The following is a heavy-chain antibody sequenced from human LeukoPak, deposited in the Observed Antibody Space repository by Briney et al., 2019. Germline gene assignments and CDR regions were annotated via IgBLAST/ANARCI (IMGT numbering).Heavy chain of an antibody. Sequence: GESLKISCAASGFTFSSYWMSWVRQAPGKGLEWMANMKYDGSEKYYVDSVKGRFTISRDNAKNSLYLQMNSLRAEDTAVYYCARNIEAAGLFLDYWGQGTLVTVSS. D-gene: IGHD6-13*01. CDR3: ARNIEAAGLFLDY. CDR1: GFTFSSYW. V-gene: IGHV3-7*01. J-gene: IGHJ4*02. CDR2: MKYDGSEK.